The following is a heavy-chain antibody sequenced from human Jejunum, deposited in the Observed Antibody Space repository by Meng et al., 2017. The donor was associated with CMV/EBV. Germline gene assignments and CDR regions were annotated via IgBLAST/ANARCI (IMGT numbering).Heavy chain of an antibody. Sequence: FSRSAYNVDWVRQAPGKGLEWVSSISSSGDYIYYADSLKGRFAISRDNAKNSVYLQMSSLSADDTAVYYCARDLYVGDPSAFDIWGQGTKVTVSS. CDR3: ARDLYVGDPSAFDI. D-gene: IGHD2-21*02. CDR2: ISSSGDYI. V-gene: IGHV3-21*01. CDR1: FSRSAYN. J-gene: IGHJ3*02.